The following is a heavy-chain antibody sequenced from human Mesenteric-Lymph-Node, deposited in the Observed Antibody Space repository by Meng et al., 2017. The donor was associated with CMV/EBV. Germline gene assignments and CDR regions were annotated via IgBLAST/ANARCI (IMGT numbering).Heavy chain of an antibody. CDR3: AKGRYTSGWYYFDY. D-gene: IGHD6-19*01. J-gene: IGHJ4*02. Sequence: GGSLRLSCAASGFTFSNAWMSWVRQAPGKGLEWVAVIWSDGSNKYYSDSVKGRFTISRDNSKNTLYLQMNSLRVEDTAVYYCAKGRYTSGWYYFDYWGQGTLVTVSS. CDR1: GFTFSNAW. V-gene: IGHV3-33*06. CDR2: IWSDGSNK.